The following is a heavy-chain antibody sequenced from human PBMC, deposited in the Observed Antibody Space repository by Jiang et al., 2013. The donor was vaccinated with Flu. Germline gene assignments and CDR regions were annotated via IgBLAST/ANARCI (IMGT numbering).Heavy chain of an antibody. D-gene: IGHD1-1*01. V-gene: IGHV3-48*03. CDR1: GFTFSSYE. Sequence: VQLVESGGGLVQPGGSLRLSCAASGFTFSSYEMNWVRQAPGKGLEWVSYISSSGSTIYYADSVKGRFTISRDNAKNSLYLQMNSLRAEDTAVYYCARGSRYNGYGMDVWGQGTTVTVSS. J-gene: IGHJ6*02. CDR2: ISSSGSTI. CDR3: ARGSRYNGYGMDV.